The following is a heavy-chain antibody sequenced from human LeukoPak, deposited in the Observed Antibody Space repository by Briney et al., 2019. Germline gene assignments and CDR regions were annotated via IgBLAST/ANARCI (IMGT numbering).Heavy chain of an antibody. J-gene: IGHJ4*02. Sequence: SETLSLTCAAYGGSFSGYYWSWLRQPPGKGLEWLGEINHSGSTNYNPSLKSRVPISVDTSKSQCSLKLSSVTAADRAVYYCASASSGWYGGDYWGQGTLVTVSS. CDR3: ASASSGWYGGDY. V-gene: IGHV4-34*01. D-gene: IGHD6-19*01. CDR1: GGSFSGYY. CDR2: INHSGST.